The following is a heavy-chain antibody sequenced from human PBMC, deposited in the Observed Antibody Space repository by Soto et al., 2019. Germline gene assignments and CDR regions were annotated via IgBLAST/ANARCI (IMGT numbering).Heavy chain of an antibody. J-gene: IGHJ4*02. CDR3: ARGGGGSLGYFDY. V-gene: IGHV3-33*01. CDR1: GFTFSSYG. CDR2: IWYDGSNK. D-gene: IGHD3-16*01. Sequence: GGSLRLSCAASGFTFSSYGMHWVRQAPGKGLEWVAVIWYDGSNKYYADSVKGRFTISRDNSKNTLYLQMNSLRAEDTAVYYCARGGGGSLGYFDYWGQGTLVTVSS.